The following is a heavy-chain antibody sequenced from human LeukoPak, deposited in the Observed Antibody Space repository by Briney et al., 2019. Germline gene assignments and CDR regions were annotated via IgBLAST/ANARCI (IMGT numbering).Heavy chain of an antibody. CDR2: MRQDGSEK. V-gene: IGHV3-7*01. CDR1: GFTFSGYW. J-gene: IGHJ4*02. Sequence: GGSLRLSCADSGFTFSGYWMSWVRQAPGKGLEWVAHMRQDGSEKYYVDSVKGRFTISRDNAKNSLYLQMNSLRAEDTAVYYCARGHPYYFDTSGYPHYFDYWGQGTLVTVSS. D-gene: IGHD3-22*01. CDR3: ARGHPYYFDTSGYPHYFDY.